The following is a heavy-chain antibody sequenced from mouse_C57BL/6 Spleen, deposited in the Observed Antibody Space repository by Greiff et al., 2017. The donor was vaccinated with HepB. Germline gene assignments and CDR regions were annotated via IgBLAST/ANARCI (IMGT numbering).Heavy chain of an antibody. CDR2: IYPGSGNT. J-gene: IGHJ3*01. CDR3: ARGGWDYPAWFAY. V-gene: IGHV1-66*01. Sequence: QVQLQQSGPELVKPGASVKISCKASGYSFTSYYIHWVKQRPGQGLEWIGWIYPGSGNTKYNEKFKGKATLTADTSSSTAYMQLSSLTSEDSAVYYCARGGWDYPAWFAYWGQGTLVTVSA. D-gene: IGHD2-4*01. CDR1: GYSFTSYY.